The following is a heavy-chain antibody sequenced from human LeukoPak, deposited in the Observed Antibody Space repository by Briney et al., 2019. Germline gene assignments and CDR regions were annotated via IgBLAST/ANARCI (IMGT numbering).Heavy chain of an antibody. V-gene: IGHV1-8*01. D-gene: IGHD3-9*01. J-gene: IGHJ6*02. CDR3: ARGEHFYDILTGYYPSNHGMDV. Sequence: ASVKVSCKASGYTFTSYDINWVRQATGQGLEWMGWMNPNSGNTGYAQKFQGRVTMTRNTSISTAYMELSSLRSEDTAVYYCARGEHFYDILTGYYPSNHGMDVWGQGTTVTVSS. CDR1: GYTFTSYD. CDR2: MNPNSGNT.